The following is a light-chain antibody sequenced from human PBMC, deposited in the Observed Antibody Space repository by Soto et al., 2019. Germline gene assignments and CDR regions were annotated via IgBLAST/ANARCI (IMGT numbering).Light chain of an antibody. Sequence: SYELTQPPSVSVAPGKTARITCGGNNIGSKSVHWCQQKPGQAPVLVIYYDSDRPSGIPERFSGSNSGNTATLTISRVEAGDEADYYCQVWDSSTVFGGGTKLTVL. CDR3: QVWDSSTV. V-gene: IGLV3-21*04. J-gene: IGLJ2*01. CDR2: YDS. CDR1: NIGSKS.